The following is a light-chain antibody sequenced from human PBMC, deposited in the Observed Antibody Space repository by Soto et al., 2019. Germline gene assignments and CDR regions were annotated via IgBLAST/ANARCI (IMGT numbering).Light chain of an antibody. J-gene: IGLJ2*01. Sequence: QSALTQPASVSGSPGQSITISCTGTSSDVGAFNFVSWYQQHPGNAPKLVIYDVRHRPSGVSDRFSGSKSGNTASLPIYGLQAEDEADYYCTSHTTTSPPVLFGGGTKVTVL. CDR3: TSHTTTSPPVL. V-gene: IGLV2-14*03. CDR2: DVR. CDR1: SSDVGAFNF.